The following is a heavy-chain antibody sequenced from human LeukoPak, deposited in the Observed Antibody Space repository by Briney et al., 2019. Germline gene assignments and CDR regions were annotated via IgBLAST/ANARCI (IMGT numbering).Heavy chain of an antibody. J-gene: IGHJ3*02. CDR3: VRAATGTRNAFDI. CDR1: GFIFSSYE. Sequence: GGSLRLSCAASGFIFSSYEMHWVRQAPGKGLVWVSRINTDGSSTYYADSVKGRFTISRDNAKNTLYLQMNSLRAEDTAVYYCVRAATGTRNAFDIWGQGTMVTVSS. V-gene: IGHV3-74*01. D-gene: IGHD1-1*01. CDR2: INTDGSST.